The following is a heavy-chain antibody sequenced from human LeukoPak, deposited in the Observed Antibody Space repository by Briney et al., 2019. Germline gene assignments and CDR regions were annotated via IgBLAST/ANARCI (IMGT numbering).Heavy chain of an antibody. V-gene: IGHV3-21*01. CDR1: GFTFSSYR. J-gene: IGHJ4*02. CDR2: ISSSGRYI. D-gene: IGHD3-22*01. Sequence: VKPGGSLRLSCAASGFTFSSYRMNWVRQAPGKGLEWGSSISSSGRYIYYADSVKGRFTISRDNAKNSLYLQMNSLRAEDTAVYYCALVYDSSVVGESLIDYWGQGTLVTVSS. CDR3: ALVYDSSVVGESLIDY.